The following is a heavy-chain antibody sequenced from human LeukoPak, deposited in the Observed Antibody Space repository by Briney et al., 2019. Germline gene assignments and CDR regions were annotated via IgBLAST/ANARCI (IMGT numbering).Heavy chain of an antibody. Sequence: GGSLRLSCAASGFTFSSYGMHWVRQAPGKGLEWVAFIRYDGSNKYFADSVKGRFTISRDNSKNTLYLQMNSLRAEDTAVYYCAKEETYYYGSGENWFDPWGQGTLVTVSP. CDR1: GFTFSSYG. J-gene: IGHJ5*02. CDR2: IRYDGSNK. CDR3: AKEETYYYGSGENWFDP. V-gene: IGHV3-30*02. D-gene: IGHD3-10*01.